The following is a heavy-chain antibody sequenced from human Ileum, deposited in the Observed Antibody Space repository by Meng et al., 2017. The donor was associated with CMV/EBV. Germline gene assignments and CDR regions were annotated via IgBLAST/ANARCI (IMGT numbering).Heavy chain of an antibody. D-gene: IGHD2-8*02. CDR3: ARAGYCAGNSCFSDTPYFDY. J-gene: IGHJ4*02. CDR2: IGPAGDT. CDR1: FSNTV. V-gene: IGHV3-13*01. Sequence: FSNTVMHWVRPLTGEVLEWVSGIGPAGDTYYPDSVKGRFTISRENAKNSLFLQMNSLRAGDTAVYYCARAGYCAGNSCFSDTPYFDYWGRGTLVTVSS.